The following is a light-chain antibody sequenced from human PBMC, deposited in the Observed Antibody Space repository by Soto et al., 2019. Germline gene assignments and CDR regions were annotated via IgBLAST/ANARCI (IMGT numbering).Light chain of an antibody. J-gene: IGKJ4*01. Sequence: EIVMTHSPATLSVSPLERATLXCMASQSVSSNLAWYQQKPGQAPRLLIYGASTRATGIPARFSGSGSGTEFTLTISSLQSEDFAVYYCQQYNNWPLTFGGGTKVDIK. CDR3: QQYNNWPLT. V-gene: IGKV3-15*01. CDR1: QSVSSN. CDR2: GAS.